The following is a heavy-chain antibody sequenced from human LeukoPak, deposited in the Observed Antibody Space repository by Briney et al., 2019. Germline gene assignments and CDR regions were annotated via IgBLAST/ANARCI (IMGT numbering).Heavy chain of an antibody. D-gene: IGHD5-12*01. CDR2: IYYSGST. Sequence: PSETLSLTCTVAGGSISSSSYYWGWIRQPPGKGLEWIGSIYYSGSTYYNPSLKSRVTISVDTSKNQFSLKLSSVTAADTAVYYCASGGDSGYAYYFDYWGQGTLVTVSS. V-gene: IGHV4-39*01. CDR3: ASGGDSGYAYYFDY. J-gene: IGHJ4*02. CDR1: GGSISSSSYY.